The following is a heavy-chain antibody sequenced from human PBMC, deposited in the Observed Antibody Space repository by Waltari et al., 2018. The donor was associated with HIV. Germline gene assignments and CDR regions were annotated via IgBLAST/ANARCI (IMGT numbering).Heavy chain of an antibody. CDR2: LSWNMGSV. CDR1: GFTFDDYD. V-gene: IGHV3-9*01. CDR3: AKVGFSIAVAGHFDY. J-gene: IGHJ4*02. Sequence: EVQLVESGGGLVQPGRSLRLPCAASGFTFDDYDMQWVRQDPGKGLEWVSGLSWNMGSVGDADAVEGRFTISRDNAKNSLYLQMNSLRAEDTAVYYCAKVGFSIAVAGHFDYWGQGTLVTVSS. D-gene: IGHD6-19*01.